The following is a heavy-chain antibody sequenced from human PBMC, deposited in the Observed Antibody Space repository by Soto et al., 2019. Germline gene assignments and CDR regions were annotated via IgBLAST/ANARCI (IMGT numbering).Heavy chain of an antibody. CDR3: ARTPMIREVTDGFDF. Sequence: GGSLRLSCATSGFTFSNYGLSWVRQAPGKGLEWISYISSNGGTTFYADSVRGRFTVSRDNAEKSFSLEMNSLRVGDTAVYHCARTPMIREVTDGFDFWGQGTLVTVSS. V-gene: IGHV3-48*03. J-gene: IGHJ4*02. D-gene: IGHD3-10*01. CDR2: ISSNGGTT. CDR1: GFTFSNYG.